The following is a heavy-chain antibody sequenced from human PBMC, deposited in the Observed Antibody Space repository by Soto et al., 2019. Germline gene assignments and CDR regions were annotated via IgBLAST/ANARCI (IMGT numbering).Heavy chain of an antibody. D-gene: IGHD5-18*01. V-gene: IGHV3-7*01. CDR2: IKQDGSEK. J-gene: IGHJ6*02. Sequence: PGGSLRLSCAASGFTFSSYWMSWVRQAPGKGLEWVANIKQDGSEKYYVDSVKGRFTISRDNAKNSLYLQMNSLRAEDTAVYYCARGGYSLWASGEFGMDVWGQGTTVTVSS. CDR1: GFTFSSYW. CDR3: ARGGYSLWASGEFGMDV.